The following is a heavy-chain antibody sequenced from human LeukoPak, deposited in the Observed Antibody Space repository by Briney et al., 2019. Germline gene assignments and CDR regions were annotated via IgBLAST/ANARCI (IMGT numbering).Heavy chain of an antibody. Sequence: SETLSLTCTVSGGSISSYYWSWIRQPPGKGLEWIRYIYYSGSTNYNPSLKSRVTISVDTSKNQFSLKLSSVTAADTAVYYCARVADSMDAFDIWGQGTMVTVSS. V-gene: IGHV4-59*01. CDR3: ARVADSMDAFDI. D-gene: IGHD6-13*01. CDR1: GGSISSYY. J-gene: IGHJ3*02. CDR2: IYYSGST.